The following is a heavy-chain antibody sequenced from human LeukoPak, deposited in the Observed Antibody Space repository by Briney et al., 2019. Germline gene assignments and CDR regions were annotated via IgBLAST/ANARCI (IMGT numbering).Heavy chain of an antibody. CDR3: ARRLVVLQGFDY. CDR2: IYHSGST. D-gene: IGHD3-16*02. J-gene: IGHJ4*02. CDR1: GYSISSGYY. Sequence: SETLSLTCAVSGYSISSGYYWGWIRQPPGKGMEWIGSIYHSGSTYYNPSLKSRVTISVDTSKNQFSLKLSSVTAADTAVYYCARRLVVLQGFDYWGQGTLVTVSS. V-gene: IGHV4-38-2*01.